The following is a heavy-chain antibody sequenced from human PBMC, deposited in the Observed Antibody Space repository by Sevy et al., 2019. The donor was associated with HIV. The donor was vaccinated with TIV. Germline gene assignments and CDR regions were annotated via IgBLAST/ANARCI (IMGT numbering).Heavy chain of an antibody. CDR1: GFIFGDYS. D-gene: IGHD5-12*01. V-gene: IGHV3-48*02. J-gene: IGHJ4*02. CDR2: ISSNSRTK. Sequence: GGSLRLSCTASGFIFGDYSMNWVRQAPGKGLQWIAYISSNSRTKCYADALGGRFTVSRDNGQNSLYLQMTSLTNDDAAVYYCARDKHDYGGNSPNYWGQGTLVTVSS. CDR3: ARDKHDYGGNSPNY.